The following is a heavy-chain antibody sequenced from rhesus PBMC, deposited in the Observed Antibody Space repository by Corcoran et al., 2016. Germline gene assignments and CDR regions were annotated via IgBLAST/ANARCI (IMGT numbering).Heavy chain of an antibody. Sequence: QVQLQESGPGLVKPSETLSLTCAVSGGSISDDYYWSWIRQPPGKGLEWIGYIYGSVGGTNYNPSLNNRVTISIDTSKNQCSLKLSSVTAADTAVYYCARAMVATSQGYAFDCWGQGLRVTVSS. CDR3: ARAMVATSQGYAFDC. J-gene: IGHJ3*01. D-gene: IGHD4-4*01. CDR2: IYGSVGGT. CDR1: GGSISDDYY. V-gene: IGHV4-106*01.